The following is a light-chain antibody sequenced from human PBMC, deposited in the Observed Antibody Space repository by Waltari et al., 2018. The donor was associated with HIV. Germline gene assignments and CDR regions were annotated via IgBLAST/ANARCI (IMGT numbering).Light chain of an antibody. CDR2: EVT. V-gene: IGLV2-23*02. CDR1: SSDVGSYTL. Sequence: QSALTQPASVSGSPGQSITISCTGTSSDVGSYTLVSWYQQHPGKALKLMIYEVTKRPSGVSNRFSGSKSGNTASLTISGLQAEDEGDYHCCSYAGTSILVFGGGTKLTVL. J-gene: IGLJ3*02. CDR3: CSYAGTSILV.